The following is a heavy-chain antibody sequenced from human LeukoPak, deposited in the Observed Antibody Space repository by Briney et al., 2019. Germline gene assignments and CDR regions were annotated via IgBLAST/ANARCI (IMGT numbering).Heavy chain of an antibody. CDR1: GFTFSTFA. D-gene: IGHD4-23*01. J-gene: IGHJ4*02. CDR2: ISNNGGST. V-gene: IGHV3-64D*09. CDR3: VKDRWIDY. Sequence: GGSLRLSCSVSGFTFSTFAIHWVRQAPGKGLEYVSSISNNGGSTYYADSVKGRFTISRDNSKNTLYLQMSSLRAEDTAIYYCVKDRWIDYWGQGTLVTVSS.